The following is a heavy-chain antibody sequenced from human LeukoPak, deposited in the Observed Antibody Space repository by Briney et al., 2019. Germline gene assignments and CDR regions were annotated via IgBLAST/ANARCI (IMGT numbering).Heavy chain of an antibody. CDR3: VRPSGDDCYSLEY. D-gene: IGHD2-21*01. V-gene: IGHV1-8*02. CDR2: MNPNSGKT. Sequence: ASVKVSCKTSGYTFGDHDINWVRQAPGQGLEWMAWMNPNSGKTGLARKLKGRLTLTRNTAISTAYMELSSLRYEDTAIYYCVRPSGDDCYSLEYWGQGTLAFVSS. J-gene: IGHJ4*02. CDR1: GYTFGDHD.